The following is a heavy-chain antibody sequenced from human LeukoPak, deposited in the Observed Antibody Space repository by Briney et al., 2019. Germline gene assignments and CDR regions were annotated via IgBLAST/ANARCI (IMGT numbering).Heavy chain of an antibody. CDR2: ISHDGSNK. V-gene: IGHV3-30*18. CDR1: GFPFSSYG. CDR3: AKSPHDSSGYYID. D-gene: IGHD3-22*01. Sequence: GRSLRLSCAASGFPFSSYGMHWVRQAPGKGPEWVAVISHDGSNKYYEDSVKGRFTISRDNSKNTLYLQMNSLRAEDTAVYYCAKSPHDSSGYYIDWGQGTLVTVSS. J-gene: IGHJ4*02.